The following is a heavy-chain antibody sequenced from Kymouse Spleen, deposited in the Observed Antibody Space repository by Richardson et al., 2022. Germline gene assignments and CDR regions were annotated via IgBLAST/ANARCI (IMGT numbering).Heavy chain of an antibody. CDR2: INHSGST. J-gene: IGHJ2*01. CDR3: AFSVDTAMVKYYGSGSLDL. V-gene: IGHV4-34*01. CDR1: GGSFSGYY. Sequence: QVQLQQWGAGLLKPSETLSLTCAVYGGSFSGYYWSWIRQPPGKGLEWIGEINHSGSTNYNPSLKSRVTISVDTSKNQFSLKLSSVTAADTAVYYCAFSVDTAMVKYYGSGSLDLWGRGTLVTVSS. D-gene: IGHD5-18,IGHD5-18*01.